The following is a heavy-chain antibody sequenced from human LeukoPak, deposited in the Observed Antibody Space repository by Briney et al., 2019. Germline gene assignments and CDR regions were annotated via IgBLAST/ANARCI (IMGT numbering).Heavy chain of an antibody. V-gene: IGHV4-39*07. D-gene: IGHD3-22*01. J-gene: IGHJ3*02. CDR1: GGSISSSSYY. CDR3: ASLYDSYEDDAFDI. Sequence: SETLSLTCTVSGGSISSSSYYWGWIRQPPGKGLEWIGSIYYSGSTYYNPSLKSRVTISVDTSKNQFSLKLSSVTAADTAVYYCASLYDSYEDDAFDIWGQGTMVTVSS. CDR2: IYYSGST.